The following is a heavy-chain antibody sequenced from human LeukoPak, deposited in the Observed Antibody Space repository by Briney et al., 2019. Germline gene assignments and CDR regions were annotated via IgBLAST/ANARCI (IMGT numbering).Heavy chain of an antibody. CDR3: ASVGYYYDSSGYYL. CDR1: GFTFGSYA. J-gene: IGHJ4*02. V-gene: IGHV3-30*01. CDR2: ISYDGSNK. Sequence: GGSLRLSCAASGFTFGSYAMHWVRQAPGKGLEWVAVISYDGSNKYYADSVKGRFTISRDNSKNTLYLQMNSLRAEDTAVYYCASVGYYYDSSGYYLWGQGTLVTVSS. D-gene: IGHD3-22*01.